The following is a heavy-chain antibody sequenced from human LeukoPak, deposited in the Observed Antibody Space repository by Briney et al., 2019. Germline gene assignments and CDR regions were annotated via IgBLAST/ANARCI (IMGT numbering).Heavy chain of an antibody. J-gene: IGHJ4*02. V-gene: IGHV4-59*01. CDR3: ARDFTGSSSWYPHFDY. CDR1: GGSISSYY. D-gene: IGHD6-13*01. Sequence: SETLSLTCTVSGGSISSYYWNWIRQPPGKGLEWIGYIYYSGSTNYNPSLQSRVTISVDTSKNQFSLKLTSVTAADTAVYYCARDFTGSSSWYPHFDYWGQGTLVTVSS. CDR2: IYYSGST.